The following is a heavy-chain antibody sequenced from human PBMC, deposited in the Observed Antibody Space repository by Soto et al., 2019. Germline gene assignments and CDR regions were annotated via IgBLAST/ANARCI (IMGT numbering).Heavy chain of an antibody. J-gene: IGHJ4*02. CDR3: ARGWGYCSGGSCYFTLLPSPVDY. CDR2: INAGNGNT. V-gene: IGHV1-3*01. CDR1: GYIFNNYV. D-gene: IGHD2-15*01. Sequence: ASVKVSCKASGYIFNNYVLHWVRQAPGQGLEWVGWINAGNGNTKYSQKFQGRVTITRDTSASTAYMELSSLRSEDTAVYYCARGWGYCSGGSCYFTLLPSPVDYWGQGTLVTVSS.